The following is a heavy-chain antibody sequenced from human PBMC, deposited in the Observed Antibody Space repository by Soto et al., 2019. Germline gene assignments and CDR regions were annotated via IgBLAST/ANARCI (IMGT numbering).Heavy chain of an antibody. CDR3: ARQRTSVVTQAYFDV. J-gene: IGHJ4*02. D-gene: IGHD2-21*02. CDR2: IYYSGST. CDR1: GGSISSGSYY. Sequence: PSETLSLTCTVSGGSISSGSYYWGWIRQPPGKGLEWIGSIYYSGSTYYNPSLKSRVTMSVDASKSQFSLKLNSVTAADTALYFCARQRTSVVTQAYFDVWGPGSLVPASS. V-gene: IGHV4-39*01.